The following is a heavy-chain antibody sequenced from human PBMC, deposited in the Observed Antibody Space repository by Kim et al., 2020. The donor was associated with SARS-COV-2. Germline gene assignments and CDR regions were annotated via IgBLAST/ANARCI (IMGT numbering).Heavy chain of an antibody. J-gene: IGHJ3*02. CDR3: ARMEDGPTGAFDI. V-gene: IGHV2-70*13. Sequence: YNTSLRTRLTISKDTNDNQVVLIMTNMDPVDTATYYCARMEDGPTGAFDIWGQGTMVTVSS.